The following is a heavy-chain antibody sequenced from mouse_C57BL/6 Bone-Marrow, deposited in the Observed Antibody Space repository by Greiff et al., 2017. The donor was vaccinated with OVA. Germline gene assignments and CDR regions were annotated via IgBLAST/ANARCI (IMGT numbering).Heavy chain of an antibody. CDR2: ISDGGSYT. V-gene: IGHV5-4*01. D-gene: IGHD1-1*01. Sequence: DVHLVESGGGLVKPGGSLKLSCAASGFTFSSYAMSWVRQTPEKRLEWVATISDGGSYTYYPDNVKGRFTISRDNAKNNLYLQMSHLKSEDTAMYYCARDRGYGSSYHFAYWGQGTLVTVSA. CDR1: GFTFSSYA. CDR3: ARDRGYGSSYHFAY. J-gene: IGHJ3*01.